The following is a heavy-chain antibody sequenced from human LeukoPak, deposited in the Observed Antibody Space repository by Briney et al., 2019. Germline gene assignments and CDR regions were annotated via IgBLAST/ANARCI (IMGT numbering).Heavy chain of an antibody. D-gene: IGHD6-19*01. J-gene: IGHJ4*02. CDR3: ARDKGSVAGPFDY. V-gene: IGHV4-4*02. Sequence: SGTLSLTCAVSGGSISSSNWWSWVRQPPGKGLEWIGEIYHSGSTNYNPSLKSRVTISVDKSKNQFSLKLSSVTAADTAVYYCARDKGSVAGPFDYWGQGTLVTVSS. CDR2: IYHSGST. CDR1: GGSISSSNW.